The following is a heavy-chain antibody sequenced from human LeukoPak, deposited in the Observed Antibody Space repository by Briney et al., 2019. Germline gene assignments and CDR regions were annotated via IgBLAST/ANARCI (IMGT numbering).Heavy chain of an antibody. D-gene: IGHD6-19*01. Sequence: PGRSLRLSCAASGLTFSSYVMQWVRQAPGKGQECVAVISNEGSDKYYADSVKGRFTISRDNSTNTLYLQMNSLRAEDTALYISARDGGYSRGWTYGAGVYWGQGTLVTVSS. V-gene: IGHV3-30*04. CDR2: ISNEGSDK. CDR1: GLTFSSYV. CDR3: ARDGGYSRGWTYGAGVY. J-gene: IGHJ4*02.